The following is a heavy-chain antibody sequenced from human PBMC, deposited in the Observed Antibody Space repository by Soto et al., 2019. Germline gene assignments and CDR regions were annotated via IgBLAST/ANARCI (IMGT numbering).Heavy chain of an antibody. CDR3: AKDRSITMIVAIPLLDY. J-gene: IGHJ4*02. D-gene: IGHD3-22*01. CDR1: GFTFSSYG. Sequence: SLRLSCAASGFTFSSYGMHWVRQAPGKGLEWVAVISYDGSNKYYADSVKGRFTISRDNSKNTLYLQMNSLRAEDTAVYYCAKDRSITMIVAIPLLDYWGQGTLVTVS. CDR2: ISYDGSNK. V-gene: IGHV3-30*18.